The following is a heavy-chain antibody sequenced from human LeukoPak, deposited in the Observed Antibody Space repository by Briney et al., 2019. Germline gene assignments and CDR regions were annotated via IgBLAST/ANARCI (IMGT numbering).Heavy chain of an antibody. CDR1: GFTFSSYC. V-gene: IGHV3-21*01. CDR3: ARDSSNKGIVFGVVNWFDP. CDR2: ISSSSSYI. Sequence: KSGVSLTLSCAASGFTFSSYCMNWVRQAPGKGLEWVSYISSSSSYIYYADPVKGRFTLSRHNAKNSLSLQVNSLRAEDTAVYYRARDSSNKGIVFGVVNWFDPWGQGTLVTVSS. D-gene: IGHD3-3*01. J-gene: IGHJ5*02.